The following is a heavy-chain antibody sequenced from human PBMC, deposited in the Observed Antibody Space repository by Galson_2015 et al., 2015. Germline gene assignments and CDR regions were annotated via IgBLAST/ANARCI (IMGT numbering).Heavy chain of an antibody. CDR1: GFIFSNAW. V-gene: IGHV3-15*01. Sequence: SLRLSCAASGFIFSNAWMNWVRQAPGKGLEWVGRIKSKTDGGTTDYAAPVKGRFTISRDDSRNTLYLQMNSLKTEDTAVYYCTTRRAGQFDWLFQSFDYWGQGTLVTVSS. D-gene: IGHD3-9*01. CDR3: TTRRAGQFDWLFQSFDY. CDR2: IKSKTDGGTT. J-gene: IGHJ4*02.